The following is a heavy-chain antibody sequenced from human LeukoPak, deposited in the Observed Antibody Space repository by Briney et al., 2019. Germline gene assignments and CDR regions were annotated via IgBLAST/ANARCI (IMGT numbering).Heavy chain of an antibody. Sequence: SETLSLTCTVSGGSISGYYWSWIRQPPGKGLEWIGYIYYSGSTNYNPSLKSRVTISVDTSKNQFSLKLSSVTAADTAVYYCARSRSGGYCSSTSCYAPHNWFDPWGQGTLVTVSS. J-gene: IGHJ5*02. V-gene: IGHV4-59*01. D-gene: IGHD2-2*01. CDR2: IYYSGST. CDR1: GGSISGYY. CDR3: ARSRSGGYCSSTSCYAPHNWFDP.